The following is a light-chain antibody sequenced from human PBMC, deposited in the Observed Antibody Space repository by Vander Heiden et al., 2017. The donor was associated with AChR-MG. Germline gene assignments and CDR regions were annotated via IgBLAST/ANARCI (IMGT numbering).Light chain of an antibody. Sequence: DIQMTQSPSTLSASAGDRVTITCRASQSISSWLAWYQQKPGKAPKFLIYDASTLESGVPSRFSGSGSGAEFTLTITSLQPDDFATYYCQQYANYPYTFGQGTKLEIK. J-gene: IGKJ2*01. V-gene: IGKV1-5*01. CDR1: QSISSW. CDR3: QQYANYPYT. CDR2: DAS.